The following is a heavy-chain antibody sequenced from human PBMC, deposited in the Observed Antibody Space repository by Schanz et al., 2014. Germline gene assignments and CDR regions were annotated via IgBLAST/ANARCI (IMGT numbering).Heavy chain of an antibody. V-gene: IGHV1-69*02. Sequence: VQLEQSGAEVKKPGSSVKVSCKASGGTFSSFGINWVRQAPGQGLEWMGRIIPSLGLAKYEQKFQDKVTITADTSTNTAYMELSSLRSDDTAVYYCGRGFSRSYIDFWGQGTLITVSS. CDR1: GGTFSSFG. CDR3: GRGFSRSYIDF. D-gene: IGHD3-10*01. CDR2: IIPSLGLA. J-gene: IGHJ4*02.